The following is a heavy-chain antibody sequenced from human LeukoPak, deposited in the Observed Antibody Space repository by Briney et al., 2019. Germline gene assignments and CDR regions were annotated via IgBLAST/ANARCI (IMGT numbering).Heavy chain of an antibody. CDR3: ARQTAKNVDTARFDS. CDR1: GGSISSSSYY. D-gene: IGHD5-18*01. J-gene: IGHJ4*02. Sequence: KSSETLSLTCTVSGGSISSSSYYWSWIRQPPGKGLEWIGYIYYSGTTNYSPSLNSRVNISLDTAKNQFSLRLSSVTAADTAVYYCARQTAKNVDTARFDSWGQGTLVTVSS. CDR2: IYYSGTT. V-gene: IGHV4-61*05.